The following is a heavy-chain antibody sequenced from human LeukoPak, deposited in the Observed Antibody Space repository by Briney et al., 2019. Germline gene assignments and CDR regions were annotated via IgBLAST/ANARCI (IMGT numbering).Heavy chain of an antibody. V-gene: IGHV3-30*04. J-gene: IGHJ4*02. CDR1: GFSFSSCA. Sequence: PGGSLRLSCAASGFSFSSCAMHWVRQAPGKGLEWVAVISYDGSNKYYADSVKGRFTISRDNSKNTLYLQMNSLRAEDTAVYYCARDYCSGGSCYSGIDYWGQGTLVTVSS. CDR2: ISYDGSNK. CDR3: ARDYCSGGSCYSGIDY. D-gene: IGHD2-15*01.